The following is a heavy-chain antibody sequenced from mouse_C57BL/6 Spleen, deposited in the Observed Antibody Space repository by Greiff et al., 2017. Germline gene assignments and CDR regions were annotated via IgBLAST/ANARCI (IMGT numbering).Heavy chain of an antibody. CDR2: IHPNSGST. Sequence: QVQLKQPGAELVKPGASVQLSCKASGYTFTSYWMHWVKQRPGQGLEWIGMIHPNSGSTNYNEKFKSKATLTVAKSSSTAYMQLSSLTSEDSAVYYCANLLNWALDYWGQGTTLTVSS. V-gene: IGHV1-64*01. J-gene: IGHJ2*01. CDR3: ANLLNWALDY. D-gene: IGHD4-1*02. CDR1: GYTFTSYW.